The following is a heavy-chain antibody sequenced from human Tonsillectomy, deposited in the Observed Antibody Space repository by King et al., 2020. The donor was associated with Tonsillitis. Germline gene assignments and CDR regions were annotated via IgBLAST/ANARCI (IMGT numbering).Heavy chain of an antibody. CDR2: IYYSGRT. CDR3: ARLECPHYYNMDV. V-gene: IGHV4-39*01. CDR1: GGSISNSGYY. D-gene: IGHD5/OR15-5a*01. Sequence: LQLQESGPGLVKPSETLSLTCTVSGGSISNSGYYWGWIRQPPGKGLEWIGSIYYSGRTYYNPSLKSRVSMSVDTSKNKFSLKLSSVTAADTAVYYCARLECPHYYNMDVWGKGTTVTVSS. J-gene: IGHJ6*03.